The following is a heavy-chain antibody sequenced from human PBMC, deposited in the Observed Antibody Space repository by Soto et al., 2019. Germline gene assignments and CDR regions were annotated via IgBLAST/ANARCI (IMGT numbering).Heavy chain of an antibody. D-gene: IGHD6-19*01. CDR2: INPNSGGT. CDR3: VRRDSSGWSPFDF. V-gene: IGHV1-2*04. Sequence: ASVKVSCKASGYTFTGYYMHWVRQAPGQGLEWTGWINPNSGGTNYAQKFQGWVTMTRDTSISTAYMELSRLRSDDTAVYYCVRRDSSGWSPFDFCGQRSLDIVSS. J-gene: IGHJ4*01. CDR1: GYTFTGYY.